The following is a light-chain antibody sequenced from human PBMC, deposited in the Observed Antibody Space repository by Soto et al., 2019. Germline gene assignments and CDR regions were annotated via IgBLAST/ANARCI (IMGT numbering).Light chain of an antibody. CDR3: RQHNSYPPLT. CDR2: GAS. V-gene: IGKV1-9*01. Sequence: IQLTHSASFLSASRGDRVTITCRANQGINSFLAWYQQEPGKAPNLLIYGASTLQNGVPSRFSGSGSGTEFTLTISSLQHEDFATYYCRQHNSYPPLTFGGGTKVDI. CDR1: QGINSF. J-gene: IGKJ4*01.